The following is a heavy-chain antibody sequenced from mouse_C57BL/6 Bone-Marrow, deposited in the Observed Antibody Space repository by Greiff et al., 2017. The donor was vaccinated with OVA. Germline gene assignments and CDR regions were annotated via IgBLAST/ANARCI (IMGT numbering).Heavy chain of an antibody. CDR3: ARPHYYGSSDFDY. J-gene: IGHJ2*01. CDR1: GFTFSSYG. Sequence: EVKLVESGGDLVKPGGSLKLSCAASGFTFSSYGMSWVRQTPDKRLEWVATISSGGSYTYYPDSVKGRVTIYRDNAKNTLYLQMISRKSEDTAMYYGARPHYYGSSDFDYWGQGTTLTVSS. V-gene: IGHV5-6*01. CDR2: ISSGGSYT. D-gene: IGHD1-1*01.